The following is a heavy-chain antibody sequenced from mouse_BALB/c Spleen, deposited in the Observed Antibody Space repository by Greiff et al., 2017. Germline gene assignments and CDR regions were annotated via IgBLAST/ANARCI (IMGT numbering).Heavy chain of an antibody. J-gene: IGHJ4*01. Sequence: VHVKQSGAELVKPGASVKLSCTASGFNIKDTYMHWVKQRPEQGLEWIGRIDPANGNTKYDPKFQGKATITADTSSNTAYLQLSSLTSEDTAVYYCAGVVADYAMDYWGQGTSVTVSS. D-gene: IGHD1-1*01. V-gene: IGHV14-3*02. CDR2: IDPANGNT. CDR1: GFNIKDTY. CDR3: AGVVADYAMDY.